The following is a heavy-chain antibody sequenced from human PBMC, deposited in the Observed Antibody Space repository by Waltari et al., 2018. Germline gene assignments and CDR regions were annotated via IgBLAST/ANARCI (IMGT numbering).Heavy chain of an antibody. CDR2: IIPICGTA. Sequence: QVQLVQSGAEVKKPGSSVKVSCKASGGTFSSYAISWVRQAPGQGLEWMGGIIPICGTAKYARKFHVRVKSTADEATRTAYMELSSLRSEDTAVYYCARDGGWSLGEYYWGQGTLVTVSA. J-gene: IGHJ4*02. CDR3: ARDGGWSLGEYY. CDR1: GGTFSSYA. D-gene: IGHD3-16*01. V-gene: IGHV1-69*01.